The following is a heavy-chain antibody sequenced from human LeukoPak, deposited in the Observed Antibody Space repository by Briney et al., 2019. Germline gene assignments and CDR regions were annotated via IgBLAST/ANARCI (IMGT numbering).Heavy chain of an antibody. J-gene: IGHJ6*02. Sequence: GGSLRLSCTISGFTLRDYAMNWFRQAPGEGLEWIGFIRSNLYGGTTEDAASVKGRFTISRDDSKSIAYLQMNSLKTEDTAVYYCTRDTLAGYGMDVWGQGTTVSVSS. CDR2: IRSNLYGGTT. CDR3: TRDTLAGYGMDV. CDR1: GFTLRDYA. V-gene: IGHV3-49*03.